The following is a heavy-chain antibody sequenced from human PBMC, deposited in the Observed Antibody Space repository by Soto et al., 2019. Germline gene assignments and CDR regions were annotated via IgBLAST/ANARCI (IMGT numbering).Heavy chain of an antibody. Sequence: GESLKISCKGSEYSFTSYWIGWVRQMPGKGLEWMGIIYPGDSDTRYSPSFQGQVTISADKSISTAYLQWSSLKASDTAMYYCARRSLKNFDSSGAYYYYYGMDVWGQGTTVTVSS. D-gene: IGHD3-22*01. CDR3: ARRSLKNFDSSGAYYYYYGMDV. J-gene: IGHJ6*02. CDR1: EYSFTSYW. V-gene: IGHV5-51*01. CDR2: IYPGDSDT.